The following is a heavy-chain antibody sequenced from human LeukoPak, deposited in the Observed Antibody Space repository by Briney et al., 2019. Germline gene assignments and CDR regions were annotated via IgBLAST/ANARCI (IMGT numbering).Heavy chain of an antibody. CDR3: ARDVCSSTSCYIFDY. D-gene: IGHD2-2*02. Sequence: ASVKVSCKASGYTFTSYYMHWVRQAPGQGLEWMGIINPSGGSTSYAQKFQGRVTMTRDTSTSTVYMELSSLRSEDTAVYYCARDVCSSTSCYIFDYWGQGTLVTVSS. J-gene: IGHJ4*02. CDR1: GYTFTSYY. CDR2: INPSGGST. V-gene: IGHV1-46*01.